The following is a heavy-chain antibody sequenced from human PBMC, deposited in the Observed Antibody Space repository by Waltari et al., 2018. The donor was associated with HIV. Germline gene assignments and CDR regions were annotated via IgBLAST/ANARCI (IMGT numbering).Heavy chain of an antibody. D-gene: IGHD3-22*01. V-gene: IGHV3-30*01. Sequence: QVQLVESGGGVVRPGGSLRLCCSASGFMVSGYVLHWVRQAPGKGREGVAATSFDATNNYYAHSGKGRFTIARDNIKNILHLQMNSLKIEDMAVYYCAKDRSGSLHYFYYYGMDVWGKGTTVAVSS. CDR3: AKDRSGSLHYFYYYGMDV. CDR1: GFMVSGYV. CDR2: TSFDATNN. J-gene: IGHJ6*04.